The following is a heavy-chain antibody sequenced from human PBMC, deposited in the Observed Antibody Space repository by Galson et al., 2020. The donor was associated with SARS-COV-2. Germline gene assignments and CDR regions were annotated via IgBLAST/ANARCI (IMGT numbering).Heavy chain of an antibody. CDR3: ARDAEDIVVVPAATIDY. V-gene: IGHV1-2*02. J-gene: IGHJ4*02. CDR1: GYTFTGYY. CDR2: INPHSGGT. D-gene: IGHD2-2*01. Sequence: ASVKVSCKASGYTFTGYYLHWVRQAPGQGLEWMGWINPHSGGTNYAQKFQGTVTMTRDTSISTAYMELSRLRSDDTAVYYCARDAEDIVVVPAATIDYWGQGTLVTVSS.